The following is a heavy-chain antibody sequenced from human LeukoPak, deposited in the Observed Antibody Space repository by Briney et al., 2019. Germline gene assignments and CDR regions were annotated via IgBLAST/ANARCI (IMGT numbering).Heavy chain of an antibody. CDR3: AGATDYYGMDV. Sequence: GGSLRLSCAASGFTFSSYAMHWVRQAPGKGLEYVSAISSNGGSTYYANSVKRRFTISRDNSKNTLYLQMGSLRAEDMAVYYCAGATDYYGMDVWGQGTTVTVSS. V-gene: IGHV3-64*01. CDR1: GFTFSSYA. CDR2: ISSNGGST. J-gene: IGHJ6*02.